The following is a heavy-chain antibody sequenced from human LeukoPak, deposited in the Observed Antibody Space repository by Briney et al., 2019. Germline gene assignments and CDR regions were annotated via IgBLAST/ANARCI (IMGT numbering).Heavy chain of an antibody. V-gene: IGHV1-69*04. J-gene: IGHJ2*01. CDR1: GGTFSSYA. Sequence: ASVKVSCKAPGGTFSSYAISWVRQAPGQGLEWMGRIIPILGIANYAQKFQGRVTITADKSTSTAYMELSSLRSEDTAVYYCARTTGPAAMRSLSPLWGRGTLVTVSS. CDR2: IIPILGIA. CDR3: ARTTGPAAMRSLSPL. D-gene: IGHD2-2*01.